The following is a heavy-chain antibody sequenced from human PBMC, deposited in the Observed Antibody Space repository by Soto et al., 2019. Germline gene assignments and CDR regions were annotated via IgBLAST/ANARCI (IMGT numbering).Heavy chain of an antibody. Sequence: QMQLVQSGTEVKKTGSSVKISCKASGYSFTYRYLHWVRQAPGQPFEWMGWITVYNGDTKYAQRFKYRVTITRETSLTAVYMEMRTLTSEDTAMYYCVRSLLAGPLPDDVLDEWGQGTMCTVSS. CDR2: ITVYNGDT. CDR1: GYSFTYRY. CDR3: VRSLLAGPLPDDVLDE. V-gene: IGHV1-45*02. J-gene: IGHJ3*01.